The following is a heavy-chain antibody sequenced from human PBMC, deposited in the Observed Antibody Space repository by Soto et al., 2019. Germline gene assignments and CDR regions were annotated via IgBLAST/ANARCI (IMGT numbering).Heavy chain of an antibody. Sequence: ASVKVSCKASGYTFTSYYMHWVRQAPGQGLEWMGIINPSSGSANYAQTFLGRVTMARDLSTSTVYMELSNLRSEDTAMYYCARGVDAGVDVWGQGTTVTVSS. CDR1: GYTFTSYY. D-gene: IGHD1-1*01. CDR2: INPSSGSA. J-gene: IGHJ6*02. V-gene: IGHV1-46*01. CDR3: ARGVDAGVDV.